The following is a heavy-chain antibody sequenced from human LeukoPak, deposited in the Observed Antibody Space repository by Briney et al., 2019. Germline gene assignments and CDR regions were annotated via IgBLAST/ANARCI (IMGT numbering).Heavy chain of an antibody. CDR3: ARTTSLTASGYDY. D-gene: IGHD4-17*01. J-gene: IGHJ4*02. CDR2: INPNTGDR. CDR1: GYTFTNYH. Sequence: ASLKVSCKASGYTFTNYHINWVRQAPGQGLEWMGWINPNTGDRGYAQKFQGRVGITSDTSISTAYMELGSLRSEDTAVYFCARTTSLTASGYDYWGQGTLVTVSS. V-gene: IGHV1-8*03.